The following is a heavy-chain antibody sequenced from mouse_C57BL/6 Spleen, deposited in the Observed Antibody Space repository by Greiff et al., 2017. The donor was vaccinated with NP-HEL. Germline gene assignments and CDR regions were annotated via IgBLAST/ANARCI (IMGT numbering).Heavy chain of an antibody. Sequence: QVQLQQSGAELVKPGASVKLSCKASGYTFTSYWMQWVKQRPGQGLEWIGEIDPSDSYTNYNQKFKGKATLTVDTSSSTAYMQLSSLTSEDSAVYYCARLRQYYFDYWGQGTTLTVSS. D-gene: IGHD3-2*02. CDR1: GYTFTSYW. V-gene: IGHV1-50*01. CDR3: ARLRQYYFDY. CDR2: IDPSDSYT. J-gene: IGHJ2*01.